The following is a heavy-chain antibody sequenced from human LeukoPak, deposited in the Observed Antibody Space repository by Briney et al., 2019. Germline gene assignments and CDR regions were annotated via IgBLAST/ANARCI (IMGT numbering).Heavy chain of an antibody. CDR2: IYYSGST. D-gene: IGHD5-18*01. CDR1: GGSISSYY. J-gene: IGHJ6*02. CDR3: ARDRGYSYGSHYYYYGMDV. Sequence: SETLSLTCTVSGGSISSYYWSWIRQPPGKGLEWIGYIYYSGSTNYNPSLKSRVTISVDTSKNQFSLKLSSVTAADTAVYYCARDRGYSYGSHYYYYGMDVWGQGTTVTVSS. V-gene: IGHV4-59*01.